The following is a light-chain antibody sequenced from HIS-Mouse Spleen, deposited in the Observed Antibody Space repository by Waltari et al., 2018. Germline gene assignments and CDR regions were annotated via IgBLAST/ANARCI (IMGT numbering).Light chain of an antibody. CDR1: ALPKNY. Sequence: SSELTQPPSVSVSPGQTARSTCSVDALPKNYAYWYQQKSGQAPVLVIYEDSKRPSGSPERFSGSNSGNTATLTISGTQAMDEADYYCQAWDSSTYVVFGGGTKLTVL. CDR3: QAWDSSTYVV. V-gene: IGLV3-1*01. J-gene: IGLJ2*01. CDR2: EDS.